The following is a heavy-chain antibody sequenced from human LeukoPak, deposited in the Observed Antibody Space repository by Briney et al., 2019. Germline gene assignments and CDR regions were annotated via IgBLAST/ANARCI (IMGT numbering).Heavy chain of an antibody. D-gene: IGHD5-18*01. J-gene: IGHJ4*02. CDR2: IRYDGSDK. CDR1: GFTFSKYG. CDR3: ARDRKQLWLKIMDY. V-gene: IGHV3-30*02. Sequence: GGSLRLSCAASGFTFSKYGMHWVRQAPGKGLEWVAFIRYDGSDKYYADSVKGRFTISRDDSKNTLFLQMKNLRTEDTAVYYCARDRKQLWLKIMDYWGRGTLVTVSS.